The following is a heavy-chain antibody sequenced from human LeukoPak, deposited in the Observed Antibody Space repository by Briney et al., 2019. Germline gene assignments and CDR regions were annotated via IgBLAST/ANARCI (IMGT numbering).Heavy chain of an antibody. CDR3: AKGAFRDQVQGYYYMDV. D-gene: IGHD3-10*01. CDR2: IKQDGSEK. Sequence: GGSLRLSCADSGFTFSSYWMSWVRQAPGKGLEGVANIKQDGSEKYYVDSVKGRFIISRDNAKNSLYLQMNSLRAEDTAVYYCAKGAFRDQVQGYYYMDVWGKGTTVTVSS. J-gene: IGHJ6*03. CDR1: GFTFSSYW. V-gene: IGHV3-7*01.